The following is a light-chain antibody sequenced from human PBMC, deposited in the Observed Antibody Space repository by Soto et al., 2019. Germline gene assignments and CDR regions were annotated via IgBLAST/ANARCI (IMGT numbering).Light chain of an antibody. Sequence: DIVMTQSPLSLPVTPGEPASISCRSSQSLLHSNGYNYLDWYLQKPGQSPQLLIYLGSNQASGVPGRFTGRGSGTDFTLKISRVEAEDVGVYYCMQALQTPITFGRGTRLEIK. J-gene: IGKJ5*01. CDR2: LGS. CDR3: MQALQTPIT. CDR1: QSLLHSNGYNY. V-gene: IGKV2-28*01.